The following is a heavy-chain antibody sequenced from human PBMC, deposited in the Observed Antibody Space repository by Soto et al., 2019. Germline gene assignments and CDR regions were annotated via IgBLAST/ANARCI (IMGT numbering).Heavy chain of an antibody. CDR2: ISSDGSKQ. CDR1: GFTLSDYG. J-gene: IGHJ3*02. Sequence: QAGGTLRLSCEVSGFTLSDYGMHWVRQAPGKGLDWVGAISSDGSKQSYGDSVRGRFTFSRDNSKNMLYLQMNSLRGDDTAVYYCAKGHAPAIHSTFHIWGQGTMVTVSS. V-gene: IGHV3-30*18. CDR3: AKGHAPAIHSTFHI. D-gene: IGHD3-3*01.